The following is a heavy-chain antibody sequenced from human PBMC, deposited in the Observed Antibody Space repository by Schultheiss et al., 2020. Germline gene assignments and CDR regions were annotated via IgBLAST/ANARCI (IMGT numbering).Heavy chain of an antibody. Sequence: ASVKVSCKASGYTFTGYYMHWVRQAPGQGLEWMGWINTNTGNPTYAQGFTGRFVFSLDTSVSTAYLQISSLKAEDTAVYYCARVESGNSGNYYYGMDVWGQGTTVTVSS. D-gene: IGHD4-23*01. CDR3: ARVESGNSGNYYYGMDV. CDR2: INTNTGNP. CDR1: GYTFTGYY. J-gene: IGHJ6*02. V-gene: IGHV7-4-1*02.